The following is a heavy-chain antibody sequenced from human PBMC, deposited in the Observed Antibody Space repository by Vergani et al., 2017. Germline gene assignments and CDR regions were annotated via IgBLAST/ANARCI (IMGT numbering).Heavy chain of an antibody. D-gene: IGHD2-15*01. CDR3: AKEGGGYCSGGTCYPEY. CDR1: GFTFSNSA. V-gene: IGHV3-23*01. Sequence: EVQLLESGGGLVQPGGSLRLSCAASGFTFSNSAVSWVRQAPGRGLAWVSSISGPGLSTYYAGSVKGRFSISRDNSKNTVFLQMHSLRAEDTAIYYCAKEGGGYCSGGTCYPEYWGQGTLVIVSS. J-gene: IGHJ4*02. CDR2: ISGPGLST.